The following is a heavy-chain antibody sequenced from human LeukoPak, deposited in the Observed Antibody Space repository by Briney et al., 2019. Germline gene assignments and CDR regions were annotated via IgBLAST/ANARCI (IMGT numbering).Heavy chain of an antibody. CDR1: GFTFSSYG. D-gene: IGHD1-26*01. J-gene: IGHJ4*02. CDR2: ISYDGSNK. CDR3: AKDPVGAFDY. Sequence: GRSLRLSCAASGFTFSSYGMHWVRQAPGKGLEWVAVISYDGSNKYYADSVKGRFTISRDNSKNTLYLQMNSLRAEDTAVYYCAKDPVGAFDYWGQGTLVTVSS. V-gene: IGHV3-30*18.